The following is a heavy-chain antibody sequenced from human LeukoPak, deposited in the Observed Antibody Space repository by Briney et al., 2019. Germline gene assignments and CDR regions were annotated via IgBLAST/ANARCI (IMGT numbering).Heavy chain of an antibody. D-gene: IGHD1-26*01. V-gene: IGHV4-59*01. CDR2: IYYSGSA. J-gene: IGHJ4*02. CDR1: GGSINSYY. Sequence: SETLSLICTVSGGSINSYYWSWIGQRPGEGLEWIGYIYYSGSANYNPSLKSRLTISLDTSKNQFSLKLSSVTAADTAVYYCARQQKSGSYRLFDYWGQRTLVTVSS. CDR3: ARQQKSGSYRLFDY.